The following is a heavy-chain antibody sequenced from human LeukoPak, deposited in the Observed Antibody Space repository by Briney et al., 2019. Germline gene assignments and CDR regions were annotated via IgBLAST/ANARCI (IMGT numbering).Heavy chain of an antibody. J-gene: IGHJ4*01. CDR2: ISGSGGST. CDR3: AKFVRYYGSGSYYKPRAFDY. CDR1: GFTFSSYA. V-gene: IGHV3-23*01. D-gene: IGHD3-10*01. Sequence: GGSLRLSCAASGFTFSSYAMSWVRQAPGKGLEWVSAISGSGGSTYYADSVKGRFTISRDNSKNTLYLQMNSLRAEDTAVYYCAKFVRYYGSGSYYKPRAFDYWGHGTLVTVSS.